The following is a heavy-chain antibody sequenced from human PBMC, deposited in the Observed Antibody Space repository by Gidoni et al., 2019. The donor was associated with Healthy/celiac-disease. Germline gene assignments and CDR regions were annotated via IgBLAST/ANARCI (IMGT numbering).Heavy chain of an antibody. CDR2: ISYDGSNK. D-gene: IGHD2-2*01. Sequence: QVQLVESGGGVVQPGRSLRLSCAASGFTFTSYAMHWVRQAPGKGLEWVAVISYDGSNKYYADSVKCRFTISRDNSKNTLYLQMNSLRAEDTAVYYCARADVGGVYCSSTSCYELDYWGQGTLVTVSS. V-gene: IGHV3-30*01. CDR1: GFTFTSYA. J-gene: IGHJ4*02. CDR3: ARADVGGVYCSSTSCYELDY.